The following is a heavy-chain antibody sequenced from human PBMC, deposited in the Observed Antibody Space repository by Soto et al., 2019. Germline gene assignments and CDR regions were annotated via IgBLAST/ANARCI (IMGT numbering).Heavy chain of an antibody. D-gene: IGHD4-17*01. CDR3: ATNGVTTVLFDY. Sequence: ASVKVSCKVSGYTLTELSMHWVRQSPVKGLEWMGGFDPEDGETIYAQKFQGRVTMTEDTSTDTAYMELSSLRSEDTAVYYCATNGVTTVLFDYWGQGTLVTVSS. CDR1: GYTLTELS. CDR2: FDPEDGET. V-gene: IGHV1-24*01. J-gene: IGHJ4*02.